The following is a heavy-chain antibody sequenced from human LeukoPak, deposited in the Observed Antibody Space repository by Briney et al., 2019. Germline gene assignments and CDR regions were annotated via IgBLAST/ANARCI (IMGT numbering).Heavy chain of an antibody. CDR2: ISGNNNYI. J-gene: IGHJ4*02. Sequence: GGSLRLSCAASGFTFSSYSMNWVRQAPGKGLEWVSSISGNNNYIYYADSVKGRFTISRDNAKSSLYLQMNSLTADDTAIYYCARETDSTLFDYWGQGTLVTVSS. CDR1: GFTFSSYS. D-gene: IGHD2-2*01. V-gene: IGHV3-21*01. CDR3: ARETDSTLFDY.